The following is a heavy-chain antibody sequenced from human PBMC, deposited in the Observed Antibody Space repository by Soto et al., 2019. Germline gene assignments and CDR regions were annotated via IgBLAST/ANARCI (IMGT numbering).Heavy chain of an antibody. J-gene: IGHJ4*02. V-gene: IGHV4-4*02. CDR3: ARVYSGSYSDY. Sequence: QVQLQESGPGLVKPSGTLSLTCAVSGGSIRSNNWWSWVRQLPGKGLEWIGEIFHSGSTHYNPSLKTRVTISVDKSKNQFSLKLISVTAADTAVYYCARVYSGSYSDYWGQGTLVTVSS. CDR1: GGSIRSNNW. CDR2: IFHSGST. D-gene: IGHD1-26*01.